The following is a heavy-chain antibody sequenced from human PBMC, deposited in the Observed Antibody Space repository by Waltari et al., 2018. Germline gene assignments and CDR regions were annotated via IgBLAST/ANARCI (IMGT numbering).Heavy chain of an antibody. D-gene: IGHD3-16*01. Sequence: QVQLQESGPGLVKPSETLSLTCTVSGGSISSYYWSWIRQPPGKGLEWIGYIYYSGSTNYTPSLKSGVTISVDTSKNQFSLKLSSVTAADTAVYYCARRDDYVWGSQYWYFDLWGRGTLVTVSS. CDR3: ARRDDYVWGSQYWYFDL. J-gene: IGHJ2*01. V-gene: IGHV4-59*01. CDR2: IYYSGST. CDR1: GGSISSYY.